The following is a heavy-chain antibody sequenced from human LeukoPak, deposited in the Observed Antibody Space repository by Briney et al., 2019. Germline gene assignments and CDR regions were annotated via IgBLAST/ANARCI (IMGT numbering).Heavy chain of an antibody. CDR2: INHSGST. CDR3: ARGDSYSSGWYYFDY. D-gene: IGHD6-19*01. V-gene: IGHV4-34*01. Sequence: SETLSLTCAVYGGSFSGYYWSWIRQPPGKGLEWIGEINHSGSTNYNPSLKGRVTISVDTSKNQFSLKLSSVTAVDTAVYYCARGDSYSSGWYYFDYWGQGTLVTVSS. J-gene: IGHJ4*02. CDR1: GGSFSGYY.